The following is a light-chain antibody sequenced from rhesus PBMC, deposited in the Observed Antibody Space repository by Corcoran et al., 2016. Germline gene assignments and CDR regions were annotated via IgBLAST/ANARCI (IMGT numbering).Light chain of an antibody. J-gene: IGKJ4*01. CDR2: RAS. CDR3: QQYSSSPLT. CDR1: QGISSW. V-gene: IGKV1-22*01. Sequence: DIQMTQSPSSLSASVGDTVTITCRASQGISSWLAWYQQKPGKAPKLLIYRASRLQSGVPSRFSGKGAGTDFTLTVSILQSEDFSVYYCQQYSSSPLTFGGGTKVEIK.